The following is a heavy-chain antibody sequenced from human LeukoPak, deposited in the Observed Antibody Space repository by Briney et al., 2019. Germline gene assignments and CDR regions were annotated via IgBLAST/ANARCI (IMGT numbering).Heavy chain of an antibody. CDR2: FDPEDGET. CDR1: GYTLTELS. J-gene: IGHJ4*02. D-gene: IGHD4-23*01. V-gene: IGHV1-24*01. Sequence: ASVKVSCKVSGYTLTELSMHWVRQAPGKGLEWMGGFDPEDGETIYAQKFQGRVTMTEDTSTDTAYMELSSLRSEDMAVYYCATDGNLGDGDYSDYWGQGTLVTVSS. CDR3: ATDGNLGDGDYSDY.